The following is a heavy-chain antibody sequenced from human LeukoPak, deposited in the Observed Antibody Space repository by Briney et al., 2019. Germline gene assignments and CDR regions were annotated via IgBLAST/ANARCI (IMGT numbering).Heavy chain of an antibody. CDR3: ARGYYDSSGPDYYYYGMDV. V-gene: IGHV3-21*01. J-gene: IGHJ6*02. D-gene: IGHD3-22*01. Sequence: GSLRLSCAASGFTFSSYSMNWVRQAPGKGLEWVSSISSSSSYIYYADSVKGRFTISRDNAKNSLYLQMNSLRAEDTAVYYCARGYYDSSGPDYYYYGMDVWGQGTTVTVSS. CDR2: ISSSSSYI. CDR1: GFTFSSYS.